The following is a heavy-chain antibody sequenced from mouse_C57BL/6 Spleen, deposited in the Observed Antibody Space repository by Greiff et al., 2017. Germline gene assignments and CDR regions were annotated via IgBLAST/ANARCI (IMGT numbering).Heavy chain of an antibody. D-gene: IGHD4-1*01. CDR2: INPSNGGT. J-gene: IGHJ2*01. V-gene: IGHV1-53*01. CDR3: ARSGTGFPYFDY. Sequence: QVQLQQPGTELVKPGASVKLSCKASGYTFTSYWMHWVKQRPGQGLEWIGNINPSNGGTNYNEKFKSKATLTVDKSSSTAYMQLSSLTSEDSAVDYCARSGTGFPYFDYWGQGTALTVSS. CDR1: GYTFTSYW.